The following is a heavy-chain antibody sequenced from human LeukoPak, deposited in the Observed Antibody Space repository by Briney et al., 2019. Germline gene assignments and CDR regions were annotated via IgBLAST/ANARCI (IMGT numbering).Heavy chain of an antibody. D-gene: IGHD2-15*01. Sequence: SETLSLTCTVSGGSISSYYWSWIRQPPGKGLEWIGYIYYSGSTNYNPSLKSRVTISVATSKNQFSLNLSSVTAADTAVYYCTRGPTWYYFDSWGQGTLVTVSS. J-gene: IGHJ4*02. CDR3: TRGPTWYYFDS. V-gene: IGHV4-59*01. CDR2: IYYSGST. CDR1: GGSISSYY.